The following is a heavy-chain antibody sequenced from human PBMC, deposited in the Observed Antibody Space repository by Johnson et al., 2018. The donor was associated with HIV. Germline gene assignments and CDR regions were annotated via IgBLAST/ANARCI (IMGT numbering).Heavy chain of an antibody. Sequence: VQLVESGGGLDQPGGSLRLSCAASGFTFSDHYMSWVRQAPAIGLEWVSVIYSGGSIGYADTVKGRFTISSDNAKNSLYLQMNSLRAEDTALYYCATGFGPALEMWGQGTMVTVSS. CDR2: IYSGGSI. V-gene: IGHV3-66*02. CDR1: GFTFSDHY. J-gene: IGHJ3*02. CDR3: ATGFGPALEM. D-gene: IGHD3-16*01.